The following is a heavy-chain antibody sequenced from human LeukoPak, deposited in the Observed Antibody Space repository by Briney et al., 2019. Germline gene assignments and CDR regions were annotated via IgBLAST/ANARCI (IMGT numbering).Heavy chain of an antibody. J-gene: IGHJ4*02. CDR1: GFTFSSYS. Sequence: PGGSLRLSCAASGFTFSSYSMNWVRQAPGKGLERVSSISSSSSYIYYADSVKGRFTISRDNAKNSLYLQMNSLRAEDTAVYYCARAGYDYGDPGEVLLDYWGRGTLVTVSS. CDR2: ISSSSSYI. CDR3: ARAGYDYGDPGEVLLDY. D-gene: IGHD4-17*01. V-gene: IGHV3-21*01.